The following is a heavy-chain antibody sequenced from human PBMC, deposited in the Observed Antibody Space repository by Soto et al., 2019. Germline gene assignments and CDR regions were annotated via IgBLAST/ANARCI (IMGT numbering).Heavy chain of an antibody. Sequence: ASVKVSCKASGYTFTNYGINWVRQAPGQGLEWMGWISAYNGNTNYAQNLQGRVTMTTDTSTSTAYMELRSLRSDDTAVYYCARDLLRYLYRRDPYYYYYMDVWGKGTTVTSP. V-gene: IGHV1-18*01. D-gene: IGHD3-9*01. CDR3: ARDLLRYLYRRDPYYYYYMDV. CDR2: ISAYNGNT. J-gene: IGHJ6*03. CDR1: GYTFTNYG.